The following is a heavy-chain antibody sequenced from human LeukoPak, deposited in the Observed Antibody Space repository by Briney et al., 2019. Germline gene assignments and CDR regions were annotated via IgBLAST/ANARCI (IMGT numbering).Heavy chain of an antibody. CDR3: ARGPMVAPFYYYYYYGMDV. CDR2: INPSGGST. V-gene: IGHV1-46*01. D-gene: IGHD2-15*01. Sequence: ASVKVSCKASGYTFTSYYMHWVRQAPGQGLEWMGIINPSGGSTSYAQKFQGRVTMTRDTSTSTVYMELSSLRSEDTAVYYCARGPMVAPFYYYYYYGMDVWGQGTTVTVSS. CDR1: GYTFTSYY. J-gene: IGHJ6*02.